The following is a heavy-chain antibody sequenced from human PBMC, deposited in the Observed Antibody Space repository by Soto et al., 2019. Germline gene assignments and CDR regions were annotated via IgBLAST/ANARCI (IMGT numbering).Heavy chain of an antibody. V-gene: IGHV1-2*02. CDR2: INPNSGGT. CDR1: GYTFTGYY. Sequence: ASVKVSCKASGYTFTGYYMHWVRQAPGQGLEWMGWINPNSGGTNYAQKFQGRVTMTRDTSTTTAYMELSRLRSNDTAVFYCAKSSSLTISGVGGMGVCGQRPTVIVSS. D-gene: IGHD3-3*01. J-gene: IGHJ6*01. CDR3: AKSSSLTISGVGGMGV.